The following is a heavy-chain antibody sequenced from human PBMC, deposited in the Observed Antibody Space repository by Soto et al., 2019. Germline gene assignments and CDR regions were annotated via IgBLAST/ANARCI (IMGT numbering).Heavy chain of an antibody. D-gene: IGHD2-2*01. CDR3: ARERYQVISDGMDV. V-gene: IGHV1-2*02. J-gene: IGHJ6*02. CDR2: INPETGGT. Sequence: ASVKVSCKASGYTFTGYYVHWVREAPGQGLEWMRWINPETGGTSYARKFQGRVTLSRDTSINTAYLELSRLRFDDAAVYFCARERYQVISDGMDVWGQGTTVTVSS. CDR1: GYTFTGYY.